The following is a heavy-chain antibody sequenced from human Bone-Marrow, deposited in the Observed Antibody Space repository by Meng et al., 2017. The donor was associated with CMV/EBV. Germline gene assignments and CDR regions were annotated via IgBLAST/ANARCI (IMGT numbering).Heavy chain of an antibody. D-gene: IGHD6-13*01. CDR2: IYYSGST. CDR3: ARDRYSAAPGIAAAGTVSYYYYYGMDV. J-gene: IGHJ6*01. V-gene: IGHV4-39*07. CDR1: GGSISSSSYY. Sequence: SETLSLTCTVSGGSISSSSYYWGWIRQPPGKGLEWIGSIYYSGSTYYNPSLKSRVTISVDTSKNQFSLKLSSVTAADTAVYYCARDRYSAAPGIAAAGTVSYYYYYGMDVWGQGTTVTGYS.